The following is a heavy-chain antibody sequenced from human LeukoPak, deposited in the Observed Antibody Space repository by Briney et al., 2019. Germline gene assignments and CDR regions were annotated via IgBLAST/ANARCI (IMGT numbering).Heavy chain of an antibody. J-gene: IGHJ4*02. CDR1: GGSISSYY. D-gene: IGHD6-19*01. Sequence: PSETLSLTCTVSGGSISSYYWSWIRQPAGKGLEWIGRIYTSGSTNYNPSLKSRVTMSVDTSKNQFSLKLSSVTAADTAVYYCARGRAGPWLVRSYFDYWGQGTLVTVSS. CDR2: IYTSGST. V-gene: IGHV4-4*07. CDR3: ARGRAGPWLVRSYFDY.